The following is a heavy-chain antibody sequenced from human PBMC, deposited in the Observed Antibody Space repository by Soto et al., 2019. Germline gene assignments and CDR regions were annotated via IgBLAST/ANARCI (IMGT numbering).Heavy chain of an antibody. CDR2: IYSGGNT. CDR3: ALFWSGYLDH. D-gene: IGHD3-3*01. CDR1: GFTVSSSY. V-gene: IGHV3-66*01. Sequence: GGSLRLSCAVSGFTVSSSYMSWVRQAPGKGLEWVSVIYSGGNTHYADSVKGRFTLSRDNSNNALALQMNNRRAEDAAVYYCALFWSGYLDHWGPGALVTVSS. J-gene: IGHJ4*02.